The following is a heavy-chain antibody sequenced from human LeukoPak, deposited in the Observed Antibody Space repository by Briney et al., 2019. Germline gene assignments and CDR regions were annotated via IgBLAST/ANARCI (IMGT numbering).Heavy chain of an antibody. V-gene: IGHV3-21*01. CDR1: GFTFSSYA. J-gene: IGHJ6*03. CDR2: ISSSTSYI. Sequence: GGSLRLSCAASGFTFSSYAMNWVRQAPGKGLEWVSSISSSTSYIYYADSVKGRFTISRDNSRNTLYLQMNSLRAEDTALYYCAKDGDTVSGTYYFDMDVWGKGTTVTISS. D-gene: IGHD1-26*01. CDR3: AKDGDTVSGTYYFDMDV.